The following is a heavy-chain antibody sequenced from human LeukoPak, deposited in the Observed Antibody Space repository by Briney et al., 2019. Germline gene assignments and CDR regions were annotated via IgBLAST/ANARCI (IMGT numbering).Heavy chain of an antibody. CDR2: IRYDGSNK. CDR3: AKDHRVGQLWSD. D-gene: IGHD5-18*01. J-gene: IGHJ4*02. CDR1: GFTFGSYG. V-gene: IGHV3-30*02. Sequence: PGGSLRLSCAASGFTFGSYGMHWVRQAPGKGLEWVAFIRYDGSNKYYADSVKGRFTISRDNSKNALYLQMNSLRAEDTAVYYCAKDHRVGQLWSDWGQGTLVTVSS.